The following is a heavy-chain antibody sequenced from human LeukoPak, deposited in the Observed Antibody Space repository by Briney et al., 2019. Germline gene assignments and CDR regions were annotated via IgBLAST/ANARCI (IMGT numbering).Heavy chain of an antibody. V-gene: IGHV3-21*01. Sequence: GGSLRLSCAASGFTFSTYTMNWVHQAPGKGLEWVSSITSSSSYIYYADSVKGRFTISRDNAKNSLYLQMNGLRAEDTAVYYCAREVDTYYYYYYMDVWGKGTTVTISS. CDR2: ITSSSSYI. CDR1: GFTFSTYT. J-gene: IGHJ6*03. CDR3: AREVDTYYYYYYMDV. D-gene: IGHD5-18*01.